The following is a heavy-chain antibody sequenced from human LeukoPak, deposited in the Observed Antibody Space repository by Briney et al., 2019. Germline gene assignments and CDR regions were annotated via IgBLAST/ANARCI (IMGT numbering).Heavy chain of an antibody. CDR1: GGTFIIYA. CDR2: IIPIFGTA. J-gene: IGHJ6*03. V-gene: IGHV1-69*05. CDR3: ARAHRDIVVVPAAIAYMDV. Sequence: SVKVSSKASGGTFIIYAISWVRQAPGQGLEWMGGIIPIFGTANYAQKFQGRVTITTDESTSTAYMELSSLRSEDTAVYYCARAHRDIVVVPAAIAYMDVWGKGTTVTVSS. D-gene: IGHD2-2*01.